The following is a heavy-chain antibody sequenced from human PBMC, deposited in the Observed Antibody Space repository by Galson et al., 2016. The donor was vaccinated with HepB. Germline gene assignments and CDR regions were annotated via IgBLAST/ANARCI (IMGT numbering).Heavy chain of an antibody. CDR3: ARGKSLWTTPWNYGLDV. V-gene: IGHV3-13*01. CDR2: IGTAPGDT. D-gene: IGHD4-17*01. Sequence: SLRLSCAASGFSFSLYDMHWVRQVTGKGLEWVSAIGTAPGDTNYLDSVKGRFTISRENADTSLYLQMSSLRPGDTAVYYCARGKSLWTTPWNYGLDVWGKGTTVTVSS. CDR1: GFSFSLYD. J-gene: IGHJ6*04.